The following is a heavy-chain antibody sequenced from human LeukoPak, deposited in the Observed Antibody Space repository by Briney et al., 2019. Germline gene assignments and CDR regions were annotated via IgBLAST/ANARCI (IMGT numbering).Heavy chain of an antibody. CDR3: ARVPVYCSSTSCYPDY. CDR2: IIPILGIA. Sequence: ASVKVSCKASGGTFSSYAISWVRQAPGQGLEWMGRIIPILGIANYAQKFQGRVTMTRDTSISTAYMELSRLRSDDTAVYYCARVPVYCSSTSCYPDYWGQGTLVTVSS. CDR1: GGTFSSYA. V-gene: IGHV1-69*04. J-gene: IGHJ4*02. D-gene: IGHD2-2*01.